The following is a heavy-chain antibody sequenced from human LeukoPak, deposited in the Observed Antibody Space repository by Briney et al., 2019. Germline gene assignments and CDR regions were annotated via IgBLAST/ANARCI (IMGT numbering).Heavy chain of an antibody. CDR1: GFTFSRYE. D-gene: IGHD1-1*01. J-gene: IGHJ4*02. CDR2: INRGGSNI. CDR3: ARDLGTPGTHFPH. V-gene: IGHV3-48*03. Sequence: PGGSLRLSCAPSGFTFSRYEMNWVRQAPGKGLEWVSYINRGGSNIYYADSVKGRFTISRDNAKNSLYLQVLNLRAEGTAAYYCARDLGTPGTHFPHWGQGTLVTVSS.